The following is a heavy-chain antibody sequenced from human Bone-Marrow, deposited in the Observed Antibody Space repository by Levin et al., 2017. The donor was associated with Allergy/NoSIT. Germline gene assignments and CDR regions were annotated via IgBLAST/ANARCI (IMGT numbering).Heavy chain of an antibody. D-gene: IGHD3-10*01. J-gene: IGHJ4*02. V-gene: IGHV3-30*18. Sequence: LSLTCAASGFTFSSYGMHWVRQAPGKGLEWVAVISYDGSNKYYADSVKGRFTISRDNSKNTLYLQMNSLRAEDTAVYYCAKDTFGSGIWGQGTLVTVSS. CDR2: ISYDGSNK. CDR3: AKDTFGSGI. CDR1: GFTFSSYG.